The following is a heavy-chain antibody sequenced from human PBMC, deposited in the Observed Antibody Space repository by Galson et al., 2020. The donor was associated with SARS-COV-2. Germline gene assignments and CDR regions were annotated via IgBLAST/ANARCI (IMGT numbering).Heavy chain of an antibody. V-gene: IGHV1-2*04. CDR1: GYTFTGYY. D-gene: IGHD3-3*01. CDR2: INPNSGGT. CDR3: ARDSATYYDFWSGYAPYYYYGMDV. J-gene: IGHJ6*02. Sequence: GESLKISCKASGYTFTGYYMHWVRQAPGQGLEWMGWINPNSGGTNYAQKFQGWVTMTRDTSISTAYMELSRLRSDDTTVYYCARDSATYYDFWSGYAPYYYYGMDVWGQGTTVTVSS.